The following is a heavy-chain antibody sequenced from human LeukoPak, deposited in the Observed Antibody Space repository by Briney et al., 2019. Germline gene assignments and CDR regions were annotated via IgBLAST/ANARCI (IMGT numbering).Heavy chain of an antibody. V-gene: IGHV4-34*01. CDR3: ARGSRGLLTGYYNSIFDY. Sequence: SETLSLTRAVYGGSFSGYYWSWIRQPPGKGLEWIGEIKHSGSTNYNPTLKSRVTISVDTSKTQSSLNLSSVTAAETAVYYCARGSRGLLTGYYNSIFDYWGEGSLVTASS. CDR1: GGSFSGYY. D-gene: IGHD3-9*01. CDR2: IKHSGST. J-gene: IGHJ4*02.